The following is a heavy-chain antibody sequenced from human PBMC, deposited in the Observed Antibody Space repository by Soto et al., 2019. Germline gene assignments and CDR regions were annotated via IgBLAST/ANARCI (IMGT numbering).Heavy chain of an antibody. D-gene: IGHD1-26*01. J-gene: IGHJ6*03. CDR3: AISKDVGNGAYYYYYMAV. V-gene: IGHV5-51*01. Sequence: GKGLEWMGIIYPGDSDTRYSPSFQGQVTISADKSISTAYLQWSSLKASDTAMYYCAISKDVGNGAYYYYYMAVWVKGTTVTVSS. CDR2: IYPGDSDT.